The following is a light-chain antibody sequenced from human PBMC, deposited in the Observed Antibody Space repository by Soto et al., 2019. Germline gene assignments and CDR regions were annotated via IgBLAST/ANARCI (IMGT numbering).Light chain of an antibody. Sequence: EMVLTQSPATLSSFPGDRVTLACRASQSMSNIYLAWYQHKTGQPPRLLIYGASNRATGIPDRFSGSGSGADFTLTISRLEPEDFAVYYCQQYGNSPPYTFGQGTKVDIK. CDR3: QQYGNSPPYT. J-gene: IGKJ2*01. CDR2: GAS. CDR1: QSMSNIY. V-gene: IGKV3-20*01.